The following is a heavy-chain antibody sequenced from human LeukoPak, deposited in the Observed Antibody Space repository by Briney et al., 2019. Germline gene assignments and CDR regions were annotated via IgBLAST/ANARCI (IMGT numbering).Heavy chain of an antibody. D-gene: IGHD6-13*01. CDR3: AREGSEQQLVRYFQH. Sequence: GGSLRLSCAASGFTFSSYEMNWVRQAPGKGLEWVSYISSSGSTIYYADSVKGRFTISRDNANNSLYLQMNSLRAEDTAVYYCAREGSEQQLVRYFQHWGQGTLVTVSS. V-gene: IGHV3-48*03. CDR2: ISSSGSTI. CDR1: GFTFSSYE. J-gene: IGHJ1*01.